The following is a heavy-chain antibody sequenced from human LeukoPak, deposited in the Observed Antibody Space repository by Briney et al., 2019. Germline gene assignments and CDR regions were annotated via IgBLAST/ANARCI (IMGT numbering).Heavy chain of an antibody. V-gene: IGHV3-15*01. D-gene: IGHD3-22*01. CDR2: IKSKSDGGTT. Sequence: PGGSLRLSCAASGFTFSNAWMSWVRQAPGKGLEWVGRIKSKSDGGTTDYAAPVKGRFTISRGDSKNTLYLQMNSLKTEDTAVYYCTTLTYDSSGYHNPPLDYWGQGTLVTVSS. CDR3: TTLTYDSSGYHNPPLDY. CDR1: GFTFSNAW. J-gene: IGHJ4*02.